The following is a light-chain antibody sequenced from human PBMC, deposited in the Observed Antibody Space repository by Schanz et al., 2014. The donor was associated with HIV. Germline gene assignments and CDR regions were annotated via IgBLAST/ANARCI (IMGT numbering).Light chain of an antibody. V-gene: IGLV1-36*01. CDR1: SSNIGNNA. J-gene: IGLJ1*01. Sequence: QSVLTQPPSVSDAPRQRVTISCSGSSSNIGNNAVNWYQQLPGKAPKLLIYYDDLLPSGVSDRFSGSKSGTSASLAISGLQAEDEADYYCSSYASSTTYVFGTGTKLTVL. CDR2: YDD. CDR3: SSYASSTTYV.